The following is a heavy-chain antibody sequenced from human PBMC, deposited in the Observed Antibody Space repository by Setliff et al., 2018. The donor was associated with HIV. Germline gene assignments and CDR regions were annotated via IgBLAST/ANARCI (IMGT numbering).Heavy chain of an antibody. J-gene: IGHJ3*02. V-gene: IGHV4-59*01. CDR3: ARGPGGTVPKPLDAFDI. Sequence: SETLSLTCVVSGASINTFSWSWIRQPPGKGLEWIGFVDHSGTTKYNPSLKGRLSMSADASRSHISLELNSVTAADTATYYCARGPGGTVPKPLDAFDIWGQETLVT. CDR1: GASINTFS. CDR2: VDHSGTT. D-gene: IGHD1-1*01.